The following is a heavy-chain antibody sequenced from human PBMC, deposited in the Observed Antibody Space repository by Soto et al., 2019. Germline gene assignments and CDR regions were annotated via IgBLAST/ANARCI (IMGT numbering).Heavy chain of an antibody. CDR2: ISGSGGST. Sequence: EVQLLESGGGLVQPGGSLRLSCAASGFTFSSYAMSWVRQAPGRGLEWVSAISGSGGSTYYADSVKGRFTISRGNSKNTLYLQMNSLRAEDTAVYYCAKENGYSGSWFEFDYWGQGTLVTVSS. D-gene: IGHD6-13*01. J-gene: IGHJ4*02. V-gene: IGHV3-23*01. CDR3: AKENGYSGSWFEFDY. CDR1: GFTFSSYA.